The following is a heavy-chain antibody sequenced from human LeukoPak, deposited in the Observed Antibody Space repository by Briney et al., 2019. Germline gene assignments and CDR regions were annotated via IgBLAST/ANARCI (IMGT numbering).Heavy chain of an antibody. CDR2: MNPNSGNT. Sequence: GASVKVSCKASGYTFTSYDINWVRQATGQGLEWMGWMNPNSGNTGYAQKFQGGVTMTWNTSISTAYMELSSLRSEDTAVYYCARSRLYYYYYYYMDVWGKGTTVTISS. V-gene: IGHV1-8*01. J-gene: IGHJ6*03. CDR1: GYTFTSYD. CDR3: ARSRLYYYYYYYMDV. D-gene: IGHD6-6*01.